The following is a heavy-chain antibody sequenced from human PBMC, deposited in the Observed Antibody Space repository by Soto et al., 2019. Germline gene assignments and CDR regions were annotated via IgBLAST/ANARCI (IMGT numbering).Heavy chain of an antibody. J-gene: IGHJ4*02. CDR2: ISSSSSYI. CDR1: GFTFSSYS. CDR3: SREGRYYDFWSCYDNRVDY. Sequence: PGGSLRLSCAAYGFTFSSYSMNWVRQAPGKGLKWVSSISSSSSYIYYADSVKGRFTISRDNAKNSLYLQMNSLRAEDTAVYYCSREGRYYDFWSCYDNRVDYWGQGTLVTVSS. V-gene: IGHV3-21*01. D-gene: IGHD3-3*01.